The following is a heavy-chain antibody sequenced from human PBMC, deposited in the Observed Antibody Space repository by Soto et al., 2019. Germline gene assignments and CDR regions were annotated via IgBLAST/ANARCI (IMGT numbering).Heavy chain of an antibody. Sequence: ETLSLTCVVSDNCISKDISRNWVRQPPGQGLEWIGEVHLTKGALYNPALRSRVTVSADLFKSKSFLEVHALGAADTDVYYCARAGSWNLDSWGQGTPVTVSS. V-gene: IGHV4-4*02. CDR1: DNCISKDIS. J-gene: IGHJ4*02. CDR2: VHLTKGA. CDR3: ARAGSWNLDS. D-gene: IGHD1-1*01.